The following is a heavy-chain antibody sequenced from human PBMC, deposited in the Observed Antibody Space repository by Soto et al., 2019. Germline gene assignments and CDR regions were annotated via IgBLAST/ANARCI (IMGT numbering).Heavy chain of an antibody. Sequence: PSETLSLTCAVYGGSFSGYYWSWIRQPPGKGLEWIGEINHSGSTNYNPSLKSRVTISVDTSKNQFSLKLSSVTAADTAVYYCARGGYCSSTSCYPLDYWGQGTLVTVSS. CDR3: ARGGYCSSTSCYPLDY. D-gene: IGHD2-2*01. CDR2: INHSGST. J-gene: IGHJ4*02. CDR1: GGSFSGYY. V-gene: IGHV4-34*01.